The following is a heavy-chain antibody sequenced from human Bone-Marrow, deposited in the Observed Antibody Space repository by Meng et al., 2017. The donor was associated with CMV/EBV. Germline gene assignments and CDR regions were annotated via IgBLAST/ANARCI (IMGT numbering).Heavy chain of an antibody. CDR2: ISSSSSYI. CDR3: ARASHYYYDSSGYAFDI. V-gene: IGHV3-21*01. CDR1: GFTFSSYS. Sequence: GGSLRLSCAASGFTFSSYSMNWVRQAPGKGLEWVSSISSSSSYIYYADSVKGRFTISRDNSKNTLYLQMNSLRAEDTAVYYCARASHYYYDSSGYAFDIWGQGTMVTVSS. J-gene: IGHJ3*02. D-gene: IGHD3-22*01.